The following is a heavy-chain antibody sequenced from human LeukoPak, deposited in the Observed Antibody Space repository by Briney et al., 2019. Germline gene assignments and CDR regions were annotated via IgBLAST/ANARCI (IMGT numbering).Heavy chain of an antibody. CDR1: RYTFTGYY. J-gene: IGHJ4*02. Sequence: ASVKVSCKASRYTFTGYYMHWVRQAPGQGLEWMGWVNPNSGGTNYAQKFQGWVTMTRDTSISTAYMELSRLILCEMYATIRGVIKDLLDYWGQGTLVTVSS. CDR3: GVIKDLLDY. V-gene: IGHV1-2*04. CDR2: VNPNSGGT. D-gene: IGHD3-10*01.